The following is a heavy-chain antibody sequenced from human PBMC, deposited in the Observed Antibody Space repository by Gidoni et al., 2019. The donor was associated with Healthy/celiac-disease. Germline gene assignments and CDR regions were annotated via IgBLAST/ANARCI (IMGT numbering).Heavy chain of an antibody. CDR2: INPNSGGT. V-gene: IGHV1-2*06. D-gene: IGHD3-22*01. J-gene: IGHJ5*02. CDR1: GYTFTGYY. Sequence: QVQLVQSGAEVKKPGASVKVSCKASGYTFTGYYMHWVRQAPGQGLEWMGRINPNSGGTNYAQKFQGRVTMTRDTSISTAYMELSRLRSDDTAVYYCARGEDYYFSKNWFDPWGQGTLVTVSS. CDR3: ARGEDYYFSKNWFDP.